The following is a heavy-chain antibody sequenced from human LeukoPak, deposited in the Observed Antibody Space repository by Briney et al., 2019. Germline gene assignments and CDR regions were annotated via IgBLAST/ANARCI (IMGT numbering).Heavy chain of an antibody. CDR3: ATDSSGYSDY. D-gene: IGHD3-22*01. CDR1: GGSISSSSYY. CDR2: IYYSGST. J-gene: IGHJ4*02. Sequence: SETLSLTCTVSGGSISSSSYYWGWIRQPPGKGLEWIGSIYYSGSTYYNPSLKSRVTISVDTSKNQFSLKLSSVTVADTAVYYCATDSSGYSDYWGQGTLVTVSS. V-gene: IGHV4-39*02.